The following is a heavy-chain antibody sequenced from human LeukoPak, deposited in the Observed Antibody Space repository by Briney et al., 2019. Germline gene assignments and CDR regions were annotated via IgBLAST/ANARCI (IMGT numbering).Heavy chain of an antibody. CDR1: GYTLTELS. CDR2: IIPILGIA. Sequence: EASVKVSCKVSGYTLTELSMHWVRQAPGQGLEWMGRIIPILGIANYAQKFQGRVTITADKSTSTAYMELSSLRSEDTAVYYCARVAYHYYGMDVWGQGTTVTVSS. CDR3: ARVAYHYYGMDV. V-gene: IGHV1-69*04. J-gene: IGHJ6*02.